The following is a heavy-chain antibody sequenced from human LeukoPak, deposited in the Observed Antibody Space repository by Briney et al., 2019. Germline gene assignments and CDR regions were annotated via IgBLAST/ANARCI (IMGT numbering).Heavy chain of an antibody. CDR1: GDSVSSYY. J-gene: IGHJ6*02. CDR2: IYYSGST. V-gene: IGHV4-39*01. D-gene: IGHD3-3*01. CDR3: ASLPLRFLEWFDLYYYYGMDV. Sequence: SETLSLTCTVSGDSVSSYYWGWIRQPPGKGLEWIGSIYYSGSTYYNPSLKSRVTISVDTSKNQFSLKLSSVTAADTAVYYCASLPLRFLEWFDLYYYYGMDVWGQGTTVTVSS.